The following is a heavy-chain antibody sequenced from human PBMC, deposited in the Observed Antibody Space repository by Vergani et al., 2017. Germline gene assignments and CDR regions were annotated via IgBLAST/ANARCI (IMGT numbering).Heavy chain of an antibody. V-gene: IGHV3-53*01. CDR1: GFTVSSNY. CDR3: AREGPPYSSGVFFDY. Sequence: VQLVESGGGVVQPGTSLRLSCAASGFTVSSNYMSWVRQAPGKGLEWVSVIYSGGSTYYADSVKGRFTISRDNSKNTLYLQMNSLRAEDTAVYYCAREGPPYSSGVFFDYWGQGTLVTVSS. J-gene: IGHJ4*02. CDR2: IYSGGST. D-gene: IGHD6-19*01.